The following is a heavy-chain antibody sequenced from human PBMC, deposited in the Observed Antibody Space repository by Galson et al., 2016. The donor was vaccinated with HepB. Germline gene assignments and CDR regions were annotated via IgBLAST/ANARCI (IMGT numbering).Heavy chain of an antibody. CDR3: ARGRDYGDNPFDD. J-gene: IGHJ4*02. CDR1: GYSFTTYL. V-gene: IGHV1-3*01. D-gene: IGHD4-17*01. Sequence: SVKVSCKASGYSFTTYLTHWVRQAPGQRLEWMGWINAGNGNTMYSEKFQARVTITTDTSASTAYLDLSDLRSEDTAVYYCARGRDYGDNPFDDWGQGTLVAVSS. CDR2: INAGNGNT.